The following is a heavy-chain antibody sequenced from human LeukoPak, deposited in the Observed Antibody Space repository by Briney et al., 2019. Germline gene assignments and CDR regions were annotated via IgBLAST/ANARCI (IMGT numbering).Heavy chain of an antibody. V-gene: IGHV4-34*01. Sequence: SETLSLTCTVSGGSISSYYWSWLRQPPGKGLEWIGEINHSGSTNYNPSLKSRVTISVDTSKNQFSLKLSSVTAADTAVKYCARGQYSSGWYDDWGQATLVTVSS. CDR3: ARGQYSSGWYDD. CDR1: GGSISSYY. D-gene: IGHD6-19*01. CDR2: INHSGST. J-gene: IGHJ5*02.